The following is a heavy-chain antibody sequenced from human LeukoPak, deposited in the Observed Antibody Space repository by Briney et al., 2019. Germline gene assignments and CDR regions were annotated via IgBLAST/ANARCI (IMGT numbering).Heavy chain of an antibody. CDR2: ISHSGST. Sequence: SETPSLTCAVYGGSFSDYFWSWIRQPPGKGLEWIGEISHSGSTTYNPSLRSRVTISGDTSKKQFSLKLSSVTVADTAVYYCVTYYYGSSAPKRNYWGQGILVTVSS. V-gene: IGHV4-34*01. J-gene: IGHJ4*02. CDR1: GGSFSDYF. D-gene: IGHD3-22*01. CDR3: VTYYYGSSAPKRNY.